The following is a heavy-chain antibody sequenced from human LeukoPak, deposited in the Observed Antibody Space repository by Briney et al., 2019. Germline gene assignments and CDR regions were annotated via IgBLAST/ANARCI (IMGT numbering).Heavy chain of an antibody. D-gene: IGHD4-23*01. J-gene: IGHJ4*02. V-gene: IGHV4-61*01. CDR1: GGSVSSGNYY. CDR3: ARKGPRWDY. Sequence: SETLSLTCTVPGGSVSSGNYYWSWIRQPPGKGLEWIGYTYYSGSTNYSPSLKSRFTISIDTSKNQFSLKLSYVTAADTAVYYCARKGPRWDYWGQGSLVTVSS. CDR2: TYYSGST.